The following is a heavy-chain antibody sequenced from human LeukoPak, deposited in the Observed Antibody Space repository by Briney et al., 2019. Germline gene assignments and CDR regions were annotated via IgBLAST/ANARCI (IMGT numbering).Heavy chain of an antibody. D-gene: IGHD2-15*01. Sequence: GASVKVSCKASGYTFTNYGITWVRQAPGQGLEWMGWTSAHNGDIKYAQKFQGRVTMTTDTSTTTAYMELRSLRSDDTAVYYCARGDYCRGGSCYSGSFDYWGQGTLVTVSS. V-gene: IGHV1-18*01. CDR2: TSAHNGDI. CDR1: GYTFTNYG. CDR3: ARGDYCRGGSCYSGSFDY. J-gene: IGHJ4*02.